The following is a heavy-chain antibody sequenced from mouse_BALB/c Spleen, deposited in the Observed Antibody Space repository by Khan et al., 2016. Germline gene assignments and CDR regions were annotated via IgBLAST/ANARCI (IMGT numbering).Heavy chain of an antibody. CDR1: GYTFSRYW. J-gene: IGHJ1*01. CDR2: ILPGSGST. Sequence: QVQLQQSGAELMKPGASVKISCKATGYTFSRYWIEWVKQRPGHGLEWIGEILPGSGSTNYNEKFKGKATFTADTSSNTAYMQLSSLTSEDSAVYYCARKGITTARYFDVWGAGTTVTVSS. CDR3: ARKGITTARYFDV. V-gene: IGHV1-9*01. D-gene: IGHD1-2*01.